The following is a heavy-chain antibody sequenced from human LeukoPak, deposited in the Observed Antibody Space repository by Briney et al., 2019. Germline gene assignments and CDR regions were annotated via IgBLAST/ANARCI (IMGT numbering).Heavy chain of an antibody. J-gene: IGHJ4*02. D-gene: IGHD3-10*01. Sequence: ASVKVSCKASGYTFNSYVLHWVRQAPGQRLEWMGWINAGNGNTEYSQKFQGRVTITRDTSASTAYMELSSLRSEDTAVYFCARDRFYGSGTYNYFDWWGRGTLVTVSS. V-gene: IGHV1-3*01. CDR2: INAGNGNT. CDR3: ARDRFYGSGTYNYFDW. CDR1: GYTFNSYV.